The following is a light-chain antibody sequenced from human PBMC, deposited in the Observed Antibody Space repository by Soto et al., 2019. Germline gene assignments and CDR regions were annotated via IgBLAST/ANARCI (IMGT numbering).Light chain of an antibody. CDR3: SLYSSNGSLI. CDR1: TTDIGNYDS. V-gene: IGLV2-18*01. J-gene: IGLJ1*01. CDR2: DVN. Sequence: SALTQPPSVSGSPGQSVTISCTATTTDIGNYDSVSWYQQAPGTAPKLIIYDVNNRPSGAPDRFSGSTSGNTASLTISGLQAEDETDYFCSLYSSNGSLIFGPGTKV.